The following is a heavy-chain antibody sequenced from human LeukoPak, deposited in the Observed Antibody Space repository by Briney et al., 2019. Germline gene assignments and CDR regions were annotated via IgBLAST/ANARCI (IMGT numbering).Heavy chain of an antibody. J-gene: IGHJ5*02. CDR1: GCSISSYY. CDR2: IYTSGST. CDR3: ARHGPYSSSPKAGSPVIAYNWFDP. Sequence: SETLSLTCTVSGCSISSYYWSWIRQPAGKGLEWIGRIYTSGSTNYNPSLKRRVTISVDTSKNQFSLKLSSVTAADTAVYYCARHGPYSSSPKAGSPVIAYNWFDPWGQGTLVTVTS. D-gene: IGHD6-13*01. V-gene: IGHV4-4*07.